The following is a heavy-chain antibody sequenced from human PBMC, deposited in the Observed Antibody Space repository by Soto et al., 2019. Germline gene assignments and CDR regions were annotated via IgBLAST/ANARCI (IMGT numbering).Heavy chain of an antibody. CDR2: MYYSGST. D-gene: IGHD3-10*02. CDR1: GGSVSSPTYY. J-gene: IGHJ5*02. V-gene: IGHV4-61*01. Sequence: QVQLQESGPGLVKPSETLSLTCTVSGGSVSSPTYYWSWIRQPPGKGLEWIGYMYYSGSTNYIPSLTSRVTISLDTAKNPFSLTRRYVTAADTAVYYGAGVRGHVINWFDPWGQGTLVTVSS. CDR3: AGVRGHVINWFDP.